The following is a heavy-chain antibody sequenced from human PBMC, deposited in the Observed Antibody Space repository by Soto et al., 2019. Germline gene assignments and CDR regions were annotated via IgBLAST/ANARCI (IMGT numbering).Heavy chain of an antibody. V-gene: IGHV3-23*01. CDR2: ISGSGGSI. CDR3: AKEKNYYFDY. Sequence: EVKALESGGGLVKPGESLRLSCAASGFTYSSYAMSWVRQAPGKGLEWVSSISGSGGSIYYADSVKGRFTISRDNSQNTVYLQMNSLRAEDTAIYYCAKEKNYYFDYWGQGTLVTVSS. CDR1: GFTYSSYA. J-gene: IGHJ4*02.